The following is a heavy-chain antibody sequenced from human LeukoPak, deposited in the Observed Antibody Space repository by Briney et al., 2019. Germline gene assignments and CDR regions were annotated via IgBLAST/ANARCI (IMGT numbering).Heavy chain of an antibody. V-gene: IGHV1-8*01. CDR2: MNPNSGNT. CDR1: GYTFTSYD. CDR3: AREYQLLGTVYNYFDP. Sequence: ASVKVSCKASGYTFTSYDINWVRQATGQGLEWMGWMNPNSGNTGYAQKFQGRVTKTRNTSISTAYMELTSLRSEDTAVYYCAREYQLLGTVYNYFDPWGQGTLVTVTS. D-gene: IGHD2-2*01. J-gene: IGHJ5*02.